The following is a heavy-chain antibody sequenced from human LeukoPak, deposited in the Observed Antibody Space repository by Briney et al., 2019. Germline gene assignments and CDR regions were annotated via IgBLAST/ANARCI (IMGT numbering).Heavy chain of an antibody. D-gene: IGHD6-6*01. CDR1: GYTFTSYG. CDR3: ARGWRSSENWFDP. J-gene: IGHJ5*02. Sequence: ASVKVSCKASGYTFTSYGISWVRQAPGQGLEWMGWMNPNSGNTGYAQKFQDRVTMTRNTSISTAYMELSSLRSEDTAVYYCARGWRSSENWFDPWGQGTLVTVSS. CDR2: MNPNSGNT. V-gene: IGHV1-8*02.